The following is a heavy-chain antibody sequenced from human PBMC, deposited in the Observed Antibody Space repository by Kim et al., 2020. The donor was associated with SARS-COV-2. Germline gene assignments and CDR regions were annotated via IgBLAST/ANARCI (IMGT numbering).Heavy chain of an antibody. J-gene: IGHJ5*02. D-gene: IGHD6-19*01. CDR1: GGSISSSSYY. CDR2: IYYSGST. Sequence: SETLSLTCTVSGGSISSSSYYWGWIRQPPGKGLEWIGSIYYSGSTYYNPSLKSRVTISVDTSKNQFSLKLSSVTAADTAVYYCAISSKWLVRGPNWFDPWGQGTLVTVSS. V-gene: IGHV4-39*01. CDR3: AISSKWLVRGPNWFDP.